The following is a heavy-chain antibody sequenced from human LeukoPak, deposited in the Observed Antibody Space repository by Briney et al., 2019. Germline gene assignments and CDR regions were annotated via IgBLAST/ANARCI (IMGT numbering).Heavy chain of an antibody. CDR2: IKQDGSEK. J-gene: IGHJ6*02. D-gene: IGHD2-2*01. V-gene: IGHV3-7*03. CDR1: VFTFSSYW. CDR3: AREAIVVPAAMQANYYYYGMDV. Sequence: GGSLRLSCAASVFTFSSYWMCWVRQAPWKGLEWVANIKQDGSEKYYVDSVKGRFTISRDNAKNSLYLQMNSLRAEDTAVYYCAREAIVVPAAMQANYYYYGMDVWGQGTTVTVSS.